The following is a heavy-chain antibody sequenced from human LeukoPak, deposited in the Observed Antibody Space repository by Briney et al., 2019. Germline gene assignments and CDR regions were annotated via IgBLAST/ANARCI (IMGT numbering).Heavy chain of an antibody. CDR1: GFTFSSYS. Sequence: GGSLRLSCAASGFTFSSYSMNWVRQAPGKGLEWVSSISSSSSYIYYADSVKGRFTISRDNAKNSLSLQMNNLRIDDTAVYYCANHLACGSTTCPSFDHWGQGTLVTVSS. D-gene: IGHD2-2*01. V-gene: IGHV3-21*01. J-gene: IGHJ4*02. CDR2: ISSSSSYI. CDR3: ANHLACGSTTCPSFDH.